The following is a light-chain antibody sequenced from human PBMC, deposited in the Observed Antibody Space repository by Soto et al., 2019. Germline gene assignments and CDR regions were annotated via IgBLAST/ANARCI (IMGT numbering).Light chain of an antibody. CDR2: DAS. CDR3: QQFNTTPLT. J-gene: IGKJ4*01. CDR1: QGIGTA. V-gene: IGKV1-13*02. Sequence: IQLTQSPSTLSASVGDRVTITCRASQGIGTALAWYHQRPGNSPDLLVYDASTLQSGVPSRFSGSGSETDFSLTISGLQPEDFGHYYCQQFNTTPLTFGCGTRVEIK.